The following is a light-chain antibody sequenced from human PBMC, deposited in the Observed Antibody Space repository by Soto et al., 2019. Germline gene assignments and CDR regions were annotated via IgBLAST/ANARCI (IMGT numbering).Light chain of an antibody. J-gene: IGKJ1*01. CDR3: QQYRTYPWT. Sequence: DFQMTQSPSTLSASVGDRVTITCRASQSVTTWLAWFQQNPGKAPKLLIYKASNLEGGVPSSFSGSGSGTEFTLTISSLQPDDFATYYCQQYRTYPWTFGQGTKVEIK. V-gene: IGKV1-5*03. CDR1: QSVTTW. CDR2: KAS.